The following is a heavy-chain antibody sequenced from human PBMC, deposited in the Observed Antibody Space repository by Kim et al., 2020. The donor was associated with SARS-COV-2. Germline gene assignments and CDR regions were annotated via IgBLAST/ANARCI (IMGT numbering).Heavy chain of an antibody. CDR3: AREGAAEAVAGAYWYFDL. Sequence: ASVKVSCKASGYTFTSYAMNWVRQAPGQGLEWMGWINTNTGNPTYAQGFTGRFVFSLDTSVSTAYLQISSLKAEDTAVYYCAREGAAEAVAGAYWYFDLWGRGTLVTVSS. J-gene: IGHJ2*01. V-gene: IGHV7-4-1*02. CDR2: INTNTGNP. D-gene: IGHD6-19*01. CDR1: GYTFTSYA.